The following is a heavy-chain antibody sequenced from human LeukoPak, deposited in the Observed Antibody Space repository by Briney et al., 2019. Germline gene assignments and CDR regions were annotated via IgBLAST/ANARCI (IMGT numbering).Heavy chain of an antibody. CDR2: IKQDGSEK. Sequence: GGSLRLSCAASGFTFSSYWMSWVRQAPGEGLEWVANIKQDGSEKYYVDSVKGRFTISRDNAKNSLYLQMNSLRAEDTAVYYCARVVGAILTDYWGQGTLVTVSS. CDR3: ARVVGAILTDY. D-gene: IGHD1-26*01. CDR1: GFTFSSYW. J-gene: IGHJ4*02. V-gene: IGHV3-7*01.